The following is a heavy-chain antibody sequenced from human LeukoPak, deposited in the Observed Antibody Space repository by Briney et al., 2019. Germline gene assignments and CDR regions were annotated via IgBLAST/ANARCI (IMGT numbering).Heavy chain of an antibody. CDR2: IIPIFGTA. CDR3: ARDRYGDPPFDY. D-gene: IGHD4-17*01. V-gene: IGHV1-69*05. Sequence: GASVKVSCKASGGTFSSYAISWVRQAPGQGLEWMGGIIPIFGTANYAQKFQGRVTMTRDTSTSTVYMELSSLISEDTAVYYCARDRYGDPPFDYWGQGTLVTVSS. CDR1: GGTFSSYA. J-gene: IGHJ4*02.